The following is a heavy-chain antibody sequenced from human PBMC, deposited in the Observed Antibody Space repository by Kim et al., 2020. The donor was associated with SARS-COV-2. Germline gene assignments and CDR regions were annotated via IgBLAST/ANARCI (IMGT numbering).Heavy chain of an antibody. Sequence: GGSLRLSCAASGFTFSSYSMNWVRQAPGKGLEWVSSISSSSRYIYYADSVKGRFTISRDNAKNSLYLQMNSLRAEDTAVYYCAREGSDGSPASGVWGQGTLVTVSS. CDR2: ISSSSRYI. CDR1: GFTFSSYS. D-gene: IGHD2-15*01. J-gene: IGHJ4*02. CDR3: AREGSDGSPASGV. V-gene: IGHV3-21*01.